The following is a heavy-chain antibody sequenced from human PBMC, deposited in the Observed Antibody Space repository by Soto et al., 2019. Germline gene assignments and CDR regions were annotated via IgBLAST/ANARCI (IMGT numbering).Heavy chain of an antibody. D-gene: IGHD3-22*01. CDR1: GFTFSSYA. CDR3: AKDMWDDSSGFYYYYGMDV. V-gene: IGHV3-23*01. Sequence: EVQLLESGGGLVQPGGSLRLSCAASGFTFSSYARSWVRQAPGKGLEWVSAISGSGGSTYYADSVKGRFTISRDNSKNTLYLQMNSLRAEDTAVYYCAKDMWDDSSGFYYYYGMDVWGQGTTVTVSS. CDR2: ISGSGGST. J-gene: IGHJ6*02.